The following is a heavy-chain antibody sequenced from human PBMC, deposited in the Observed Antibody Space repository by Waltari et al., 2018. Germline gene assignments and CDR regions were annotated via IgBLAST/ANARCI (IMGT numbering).Heavy chain of an antibody. J-gene: IGHJ5*01. Sequence: EVQLLESGGSLVQRGGSLGLSGAASGFTLSSIAIGWVRQAPGKGLECVSTLSGSNTYYTDSVKGRFTISRDTSKNTLYLQMSSLRAEDTAIYYCARALVGISCLDSWGQGTLVAVSS. D-gene: IGHD2-21*01. V-gene: IGHV3-23*01. CDR3: ARALVGISCLDS. CDR1: GFTLSSIA. CDR2: LSGSNT.